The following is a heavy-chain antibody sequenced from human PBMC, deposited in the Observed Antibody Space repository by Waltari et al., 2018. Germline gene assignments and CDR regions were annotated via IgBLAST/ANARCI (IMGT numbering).Heavy chain of an antibody. CDR3: VRGRLTTVATPWDF. CDR1: GVSFSSYG. J-gene: IGHJ1*01. D-gene: IGHD4-17*01. Sequence: EVQLVESGGCLVKSGGSLRLSCETSGVSFSSYGMNWVRQVPGKGFEWVSFISGSCIYTYYKDSLKGRITISRDNARNVLYLQMNGLRVEDTAIYYCVRGRLTTVATPWDFWGQGTLVTVSS. V-gene: IGHV3-21*02. CDR2: ISGSCIYT.